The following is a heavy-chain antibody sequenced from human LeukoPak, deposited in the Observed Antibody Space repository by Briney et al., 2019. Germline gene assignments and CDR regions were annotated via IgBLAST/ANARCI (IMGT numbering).Heavy chain of an antibody. CDR1: GYFISSGYY. D-gene: IGHD6-13*01. CDR3: ARGGPGIAASGAAYYYYYMDV. J-gene: IGHJ6*03. Sequence: SETLSLTCTVSGYFISSGYYWGWIQQPPGKGLEWIGSIYHSGSTYYNPSLKSRVTISVDTSKNQFSLKLSSVTAADTAVYYCARGGPGIAASGAAYYYYYMDVWGKGTTVTVSS. V-gene: IGHV4-38-2*02. CDR2: IYHSGST.